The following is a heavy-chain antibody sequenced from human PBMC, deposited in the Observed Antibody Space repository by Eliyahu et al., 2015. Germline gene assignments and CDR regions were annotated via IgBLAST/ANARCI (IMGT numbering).Heavy chain of an antibody. J-gene: IGHJ4*02. CDR2: IYYSGNT. CDR3: ARHLGAGSGDPSA. CDR1: GGSISSSSYY. D-gene: IGHD3-10*01. V-gene: IGHV4-39*01. Sequence: QLQLQESGPGLVKPSETLSLTCTVXGGSISSSSYYWGWIRXPPGKGLEWIGSIYYSGNTYYKPSLRTRVTISVDTSKNQFSLKLSSVTAADTAVYYCARHLGAGSGDPSAWGQGTLVTVSS.